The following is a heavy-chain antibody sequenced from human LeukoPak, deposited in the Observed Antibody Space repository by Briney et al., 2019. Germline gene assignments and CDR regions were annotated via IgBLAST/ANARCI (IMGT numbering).Heavy chain of an antibody. Sequence: GGSLRLSCAASGFTFSSYRMNWVRQAPGKGLEWVSSISSSSSYIYYADSVKGRFTISRDNAKNSLYLQMNSLRAEDTAVYYCARDGEQWLDAFDIWGQGTMVTVSS. D-gene: IGHD6-19*01. CDR2: ISSSSSYI. J-gene: IGHJ3*02. CDR1: GFTFSSYR. CDR3: ARDGEQWLDAFDI. V-gene: IGHV3-21*01.